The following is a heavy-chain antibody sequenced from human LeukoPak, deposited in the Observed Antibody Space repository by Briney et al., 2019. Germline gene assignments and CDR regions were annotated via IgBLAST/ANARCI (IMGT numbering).Heavy chain of an antibody. Sequence: GRSLRLSCAASGFTFSSYAMHWVRQAPGKGLEWVAVISYDGSNKYYADSVKGRFTISRDNSKNTLYLQMNSLRAVDTAVYYCARDGNGGNSGVDYWGQGTLVTVSS. D-gene: IGHD4-23*01. V-gene: IGHV3-30-3*01. CDR3: ARDGNGGNSGVDY. CDR2: ISYDGSNK. J-gene: IGHJ4*02. CDR1: GFTFSSYA.